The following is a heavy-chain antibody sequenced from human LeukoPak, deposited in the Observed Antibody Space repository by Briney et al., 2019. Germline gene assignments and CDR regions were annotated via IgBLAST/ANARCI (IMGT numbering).Heavy chain of an antibody. D-gene: IGHD2-15*01. CDR3: ARVLGYCSGGTCNSAFDI. V-gene: IGHV3-48*02. J-gene: IGHJ3*02. CDR1: GLNFSSYS. CDR2: ISSSSSTI. Sequence: WGSLSLTCAASGLNFSSYSLNWVRQAPGKGLEWVSYISSSSSTIYYTDSVKGRFTIFRDYAKSSLYLQMNSLRDEDTAVYYCARVLGYCSGGTCNSAFDIWGQGTLVTVSS.